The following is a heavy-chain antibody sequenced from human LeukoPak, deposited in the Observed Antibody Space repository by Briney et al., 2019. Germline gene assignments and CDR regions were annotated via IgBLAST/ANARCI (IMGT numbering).Heavy chain of an antibody. CDR3: EKDNPLDY. CDR1: GFSFSTYG. D-gene: IGHD1-14*01. J-gene: IGHJ4*02. V-gene: IGHV3-30*02. Sequence: GGSLRLACAASGFSFSTYGMLWVRQAPGKGLEWVAFIRYDGNNKLYADSMKGRFTISRDNSKNTLYLHINSLRAEDTAVYYCEKDNPLDYWGQGTLVIVSS. CDR2: IRYDGNNK.